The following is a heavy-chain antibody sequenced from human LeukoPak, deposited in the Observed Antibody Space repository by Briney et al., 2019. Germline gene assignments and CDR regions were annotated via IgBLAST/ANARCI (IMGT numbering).Heavy chain of an antibody. V-gene: IGHV4-34*01. CDR3: ARGRFYVFDI. J-gene: IGHJ3*02. CDR2: ISHRGNT. CDR1: GGSLRDYS. Sequence: WETLSLICGIYGGSLRDYSWTWIRQPPGQGLEWIGEISHRGNTNFNPSLKSRVTISVDTSKNQFSLKLTSVTAADTALYFCARGRFYVFDIWGQGTLVTVSS. D-gene: IGHD2/OR15-2a*01.